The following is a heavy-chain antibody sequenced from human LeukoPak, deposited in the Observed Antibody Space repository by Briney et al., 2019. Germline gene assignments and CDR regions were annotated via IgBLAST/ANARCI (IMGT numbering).Heavy chain of an antibody. D-gene: IGHD2-8*01. CDR2: INHSGST. V-gene: IGHV4-34*01. Sequence: SETLSLTCAVYGGSFSGYYWSWIRQPPGKGLEWIGEINHSGSTNYNPSLKSRVTISVDTSKNQFSLKLSSVTAADTAVYYCARVKMVYAMRNWFDPWGLGTLVTVSS. CDR3: ARVKMVYAMRNWFDP. J-gene: IGHJ5*02. CDR1: GGSFSGYY.